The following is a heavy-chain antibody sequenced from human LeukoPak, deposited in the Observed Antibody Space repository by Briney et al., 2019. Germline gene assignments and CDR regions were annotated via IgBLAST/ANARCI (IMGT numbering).Heavy chain of an antibody. CDR2: IIPIFGTA. CDR1: GGTFSSYA. J-gene: IGHJ6*03. D-gene: IGHD3-10*01. V-gene: IGHV1-69*05. Sequence: SVKVSCKASGGTFSSYAISWVRQAPGQGLEWMGGIIPIFGTANYAQKFQGRVTITTDESTSTAYMELSSLRSEDTAVYYCARDRYYGSGSYNTYILGYYMDVWGKGTTVTVSS. CDR3: ARDRYYGSGSYNTYILGYYMDV.